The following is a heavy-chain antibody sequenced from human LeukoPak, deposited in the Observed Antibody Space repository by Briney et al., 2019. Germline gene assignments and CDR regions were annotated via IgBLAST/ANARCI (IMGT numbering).Heavy chain of an antibody. Sequence: PGGSLRLSCAASGFTFDDYGMSWVRQASGKGLEWVSGINWNGGSTGYADSVKGRFTISRDNAKNSLYLQMNSLRAEDTALYYCATESVTIFGVGTYFDYWGQGTLVTVSS. CDR3: ATESVTIFGVGTYFDY. V-gene: IGHV3-20*04. CDR2: INWNGGST. J-gene: IGHJ4*02. D-gene: IGHD3-3*01. CDR1: GFTFDDYG.